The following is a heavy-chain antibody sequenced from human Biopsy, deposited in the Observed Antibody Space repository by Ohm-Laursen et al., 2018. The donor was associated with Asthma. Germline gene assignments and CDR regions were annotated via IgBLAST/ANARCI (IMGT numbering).Heavy chain of an antibody. Sequence: SLRLSCAASGFRFPIYGMHWVRQGPSKGPEWVALISYDGRETGYVDSVKGRFTISRDNFRNTVHLQMSSLRPEDSAVYYCTRDRFYNSVTSESFYYGVDVWGQGTTVTVSS. V-gene: IGHV3-30*03. CDR2: ISYDGRET. CDR3: TRDRFYNSVTSESFYYGVDV. J-gene: IGHJ6*02. D-gene: IGHD2-21*02. CDR1: GFRFPIYG.